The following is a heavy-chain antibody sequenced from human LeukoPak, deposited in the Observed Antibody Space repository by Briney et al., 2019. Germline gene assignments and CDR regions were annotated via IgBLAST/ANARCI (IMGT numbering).Heavy chain of an antibody. Sequence: PGGSLRLSCVASGFTFSSYWMRWVRQALGEGLGWVANIKQDGREAYYVDSVKGRFTISRDNAKSSLYLQMNSLRAEDTAVYYCARGGYYPDYWTQGTLVTVSS. CDR1: GFTFSSYW. V-gene: IGHV3-7*01. CDR2: IKQDGREA. CDR3: ARGGYYPDY. J-gene: IGHJ4*02. D-gene: IGHD5-12*01.